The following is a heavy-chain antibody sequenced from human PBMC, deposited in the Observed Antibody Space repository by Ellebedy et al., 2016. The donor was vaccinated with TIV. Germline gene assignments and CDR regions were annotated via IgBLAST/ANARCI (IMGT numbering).Heavy chain of an antibody. J-gene: IGHJ3*02. V-gene: IGHV3-48*04. CDR1: GFTLSNNS. CDR3: ASGAYDI. CDR2: ISSTGTTI. Sequence: PGGSLRLSCAASGFTLSNNSMNWVRQAPGKWLEWVSYISSTGTTIYYANSVKGRFTISRDNAKISLYLQMNSLTAEDTAVYYCASGAYDIWGQGTMVTVSS.